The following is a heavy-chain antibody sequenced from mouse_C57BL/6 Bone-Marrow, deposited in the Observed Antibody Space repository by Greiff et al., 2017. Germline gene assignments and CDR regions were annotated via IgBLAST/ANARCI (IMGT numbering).Heavy chain of an antibody. Sequence: VQLQQSGTELAKPGASVKLSCKASGYTFTSYGIRWVKPRPGQGLEWIGNINPSNGDTNYNEKFKSKATLPVDKSSSTAYMQLSSLAYADAAVYSSARLGTVYSFAYWGQGTTLTVSS. V-gene: IGHV1-53*01. CDR1: GYTFTSYG. CDR3: ARLGTVYSFAY. CDR2: INPSNGDT. D-gene: IGHD3-3*01. J-gene: IGHJ2*01.